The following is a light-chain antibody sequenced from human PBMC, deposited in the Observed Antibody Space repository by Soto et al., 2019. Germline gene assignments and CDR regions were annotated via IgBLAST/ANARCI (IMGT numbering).Light chain of an antibody. J-gene: IGLJ1*01. CDR3: AAWDDSLNGYV. CDR2: SNN. CDR1: SSNIASNT. Sequence: QSVLTQAPSASGTPGQRVSISCSGSSSNIASNTVNWFQQLPGTAPKVLIYSNNQRPSGVPDRFSGSKSGTSASLAISGLQSEGEADYYCAAWDDSLNGYVFGTGTKLTVL. V-gene: IGLV1-44*01.